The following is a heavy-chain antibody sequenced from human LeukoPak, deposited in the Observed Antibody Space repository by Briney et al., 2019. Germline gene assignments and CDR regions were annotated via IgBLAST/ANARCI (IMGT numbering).Heavy chain of an antibody. J-gene: IGHJ4*02. V-gene: IGHV1-69*01. CDR3: ARGRRDYDYYDSSGYYYFDY. D-gene: IGHD3-22*01. CDR1: GGTFSSYA. CDR2: IIPIFGTA. Sequence: ASVKVSCKASGGTFSSYAISWVRQAPGQGLEWMGGIIPIFGTANYAQKFQGRVTITADESTSTAYMELSSLRSEDTAVYYCARGRRDYDYYDSSGYYYFDYWGQGTLVTVSS.